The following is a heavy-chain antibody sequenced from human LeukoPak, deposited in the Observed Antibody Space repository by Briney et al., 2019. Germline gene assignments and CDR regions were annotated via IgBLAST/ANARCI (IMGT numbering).Heavy chain of an antibody. CDR2: IKQDGSEK. J-gene: IGHJ5*02. CDR1: GFTFSSYW. V-gene: IGHV3-7*01. Sequence: PGGSLRLSCAASGFTFSSYWMSWVRQAPGKGLEWVANIKQDGSEKYYVDSVKGRFTISRGNAKNSLYLQMNSLRAEDTAVYYCARVSISNAGINWFDPWGQGTLVTVSS. D-gene: IGHD3-16*02. CDR3: ARVSISNAGINWFDP.